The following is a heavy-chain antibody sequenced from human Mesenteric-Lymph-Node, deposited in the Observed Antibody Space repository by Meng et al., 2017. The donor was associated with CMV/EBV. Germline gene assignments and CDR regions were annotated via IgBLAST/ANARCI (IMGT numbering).Heavy chain of an antibody. J-gene: IGHJ4*02. CDR2: INHSGST. CDR1: GGSFSGYY. CDR3: ARAWR. Sequence: SQTLSLTCAVYGGSFSGYYWSWIRQPLGKGLEWIGEINHSGSTNYNPSLKSRVTISVDTSKNQFSLKLSSVTAADTAVYYCARAWRWGQGTLVTVSS. V-gene: IGHV4-34*01. D-gene: IGHD5-24*01.